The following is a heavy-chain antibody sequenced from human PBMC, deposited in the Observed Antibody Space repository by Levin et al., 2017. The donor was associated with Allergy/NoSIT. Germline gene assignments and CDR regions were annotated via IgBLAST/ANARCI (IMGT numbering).Heavy chain of an antibody. D-gene: IGHD2-15*01. CDR2: IFHSGNT. CDR1: GASIDSGDYY. CDR3: ARDLPNCSAASCYPEGWFDP. Sequence: SQTLSLTCSVSGASIDSGDYYWSWLRQHPGKGLEWIGYIFHSGNTYYNPSLQSRLSISADTSKNQFSLTLTSVTAADSAVYYCARDLPNCSAASCYPEGWFDPWGQGTLVTVSS. V-gene: IGHV4-31*03. J-gene: IGHJ5*02.